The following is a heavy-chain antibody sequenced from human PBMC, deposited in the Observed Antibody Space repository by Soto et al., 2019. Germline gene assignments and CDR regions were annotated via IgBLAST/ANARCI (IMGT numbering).Heavy chain of an antibody. V-gene: IGHV1-46*01. D-gene: IGHD3-10*01. CDR1: GYTFTSYY. CDR3: ARGYGSVSYNYYYGMDV. CDR2: INPSGGST. J-gene: IGHJ6*02. Sequence: QVQLVQSGAEVKKPGASVKVSCKASGYTFTSYYMHWVRQAPGQGLEWMGIINPSGGSTSYAQKFQARVTMTRDTSTSTVYMELSSLRSEATAVYYCARGYGSVSYNYYYGMDVWGQGTTVTVSS.